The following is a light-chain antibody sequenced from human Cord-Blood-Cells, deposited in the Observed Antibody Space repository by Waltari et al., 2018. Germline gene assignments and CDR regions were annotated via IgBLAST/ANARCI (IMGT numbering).Light chain of an antibody. Sequence: SYVLTQPPSVSVAPGKTARITCGGNNIGSKSVHWYQQKPGQAPVLVIYYDSDRPSGIPERFSGSNSGNTATLPISRVEAGDEADYYCQVWDSSSDHPVFGGGTKLTVL. J-gene: IGLJ3*02. V-gene: IGLV3-21*04. CDR1: NIGSKS. CDR2: YDS. CDR3: QVWDSSSDHPV.